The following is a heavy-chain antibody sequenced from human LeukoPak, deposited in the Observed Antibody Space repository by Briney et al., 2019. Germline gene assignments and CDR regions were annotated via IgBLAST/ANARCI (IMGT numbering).Heavy chain of an antibody. V-gene: IGHV1-18*01. CDR3: AREEGNWGDAFDI. CDR2: ISGSNGNT. J-gene: IGHJ3*02. D-gene: IGHD7-27*01. CDR1: GYTFTGYG. Sequence: ASVKVSCKASGYTFTGYGISWVRQAPGQGLEWMGRISGSNGNTSYAQKLQGRVTMNTDTSTSTAYMELRSLRSDDTAVYYCAREEGNWGDAFDIWGQGTMVTVSS.